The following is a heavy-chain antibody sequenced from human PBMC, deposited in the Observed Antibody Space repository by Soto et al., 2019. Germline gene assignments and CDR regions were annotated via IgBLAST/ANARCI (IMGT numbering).Heavy chain of an antibody. Sequence: EVQLVESGGGLVQPGGSLRLSCAASGFTFSSYWMHWVRQAPGKGLVWVSRINTDGSTTSYADSVKGRFTISRDNAKNTVYLQMNSLTAEDTAVYSCARVGQGFWYFDLWGRATLVTVSS. CDR3: ARVGQGFWYFDL. CDR1: GFTFSSYW. J-gene: IGHJ2*01. V-gene: IGHV3-74*01. CDR2: INTDGSTT.